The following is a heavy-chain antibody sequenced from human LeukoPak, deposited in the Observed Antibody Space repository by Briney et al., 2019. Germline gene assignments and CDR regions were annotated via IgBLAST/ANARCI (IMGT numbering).Heavy chain of an antibody. CDR3: ARNSRVASTSGLNY. J-gene: IGHJ4*02. Sequence: GASVKVSCKAFGGTFSSYAISWVRQAPGQGLEWMGEITPIFGEAQNAEKFQGRVTITADEPTSTVYMELTSLRLDDTAMYYCARNSRVASTSGLNYWGQGTLVTVSS. CDR1: GGTFSSYA. V-gene: IGHV1-69*13. D-gene: IGHD5-12*01. CDR2: ITPIFGEA.